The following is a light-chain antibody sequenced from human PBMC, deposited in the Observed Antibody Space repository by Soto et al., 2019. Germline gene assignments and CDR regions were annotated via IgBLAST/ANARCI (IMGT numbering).Light chain of an antibody. V-gene: IGKV1-5*01. J-gene: IGKJ5*01. Sequence: DIRMTHSPSTLPASVGDGVTITSRASQSISRWLAWYQQKPGKAPQALIYDASSLKSGVPSRFSGNGSGTEFTLTISSLQPDDFATYYCQQYNTYSTFGQGTRLEIK. CDR1: QSISRW. CDR3: QQYNTYST. CDR2: DAS.